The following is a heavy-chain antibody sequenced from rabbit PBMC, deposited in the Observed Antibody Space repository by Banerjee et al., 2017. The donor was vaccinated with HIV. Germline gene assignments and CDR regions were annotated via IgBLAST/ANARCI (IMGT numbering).Heavy chain of an antibody. J-gene: IGHJ4*01. CDR1: GFSFSSSYW. D-gene: IGHD6-1*01. CDR2: IYGDSSGST. Sequence: QEQLEESGGDLVKPEGSLTLTCTASGFSFSSSYWICWVRQAPGKGLEWIACIYGDSSGSTYYANWVNGRFTISSDNAQNTVDLQMNSLTAADTATYFCARGTYGYAGYAPNLWGPGTLVTVS. V-gene: IGHV1S45*01. CDR3: ARGTYGYAGYAPNL.